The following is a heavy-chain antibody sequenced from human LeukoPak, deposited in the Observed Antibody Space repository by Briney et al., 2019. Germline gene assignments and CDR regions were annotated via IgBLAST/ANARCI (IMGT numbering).Heavy chain of an antibody. J-gene: IGHJ4*02. D-gene: IGHD2-2*01. CDR3: ASDPFTRGHY. V-gene: IGHV3-7*01. Sequence: GGSLRLSCAASGFSSSTYWMSWVRQSPGKGLEWVANINQDGSAKYYVASVKGRFTISRDNTDNSLYLQMNSLRAEDTGVYYRASDPFTRGHYWGQGTLVTVSS. CDR1: GFSSSTYW. CDR2: INQDGSAK.